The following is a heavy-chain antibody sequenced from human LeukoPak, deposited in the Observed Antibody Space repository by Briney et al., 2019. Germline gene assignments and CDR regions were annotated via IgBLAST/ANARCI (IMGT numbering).Heavy chain of an antibody. V-gene: IGHV3-23*01. J-gene: IGHJ4*02. D-gene: IGHD2-2*02. CDR1: GFTFSSYA. Sequence: GGSLRLSCAASGFTFSSYAMSWVRQAPGKGLEWVSAISGSGGSTYYADSVKGRFTISRDNSKNTLYLQMNSLRAEDTAVYYCAKDIGSEKYQLLYASDWGQGTLVAVSS. CDR3: AKDIGSEKYQLLYASD. CDR2: ISGSGGST.